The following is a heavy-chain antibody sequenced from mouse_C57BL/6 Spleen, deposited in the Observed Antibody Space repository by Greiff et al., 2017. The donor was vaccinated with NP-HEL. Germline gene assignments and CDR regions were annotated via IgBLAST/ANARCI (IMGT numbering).Heavy chain of an antibody. J-gene: IGHJ1*03. D-gene: IGHD2-14*01. V-gene: IGHV3-6*01. CDR3: ARDRYRDFDV. CDR2: ISYDGSN. CDR1: GYSITSGYY. Sequence: EVKLQESGPGLVKPSQSLSLTCSVTGYSITSGYYWNWIRQFPGNKLEWMGYISYDGSNNYNPSLKNRISITRDTSKNQFFLKLNSVTTEDTATYYCARDRYRDFDVWGTGTTVTVSS.